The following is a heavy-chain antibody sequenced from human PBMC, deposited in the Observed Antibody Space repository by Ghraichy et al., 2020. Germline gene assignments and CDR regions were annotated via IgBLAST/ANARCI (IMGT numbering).Heavy chain of an antibody. CDR1: GFTFSSYW. Sequence: LSLTCAASGFTFSSYWMSWVRQAPGKGLEWVANIKQDGSEKYYVDSVKGRFTISRDNAKNSLYLQMNSLRAEDTALYYCAREPRGGSSVTTRDVFDFWGQGTMVTVSS. CDR2: IKQDGSEK. V-gene: IGHV3-7*01. CDR3: AREPRGGSSVTTRDVFDF. J-gene: IGHJ3*01. D-gene: IGHD1-26*01.